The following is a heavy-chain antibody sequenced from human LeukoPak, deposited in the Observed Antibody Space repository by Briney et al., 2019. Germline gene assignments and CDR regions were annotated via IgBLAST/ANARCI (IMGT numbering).Heavy chain of an antibody. V-gene: IGHV1-2*02. D-gene: IGHD4-17*01. CDR1: GYTFTGYY. Sequence: ASVKVSCKASGYTFTGYYMHWVRQAPGQGLEWMGWINPNSGGTNYAQKLQGRVTMTTDTSTSTAYMELRSLRSDDTAVYYCARDSPDYVAFDIWGQGTMVTVSS. CDR3: ARDSPDYVAFDI. CDR2: INPNSGGT. J-gene: IGHJ3*02.